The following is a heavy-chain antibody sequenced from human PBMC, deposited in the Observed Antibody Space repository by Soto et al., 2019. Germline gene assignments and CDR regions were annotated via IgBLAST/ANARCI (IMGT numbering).Heavy chain of an antibody. CDR3: ARQGIRPITMVRGVIVTQTWFDP. Sequence: SETLSITCTVSGGSISSGDYYWSWIRQPPGKGLEWIGYIYYSGSTYYNPSLKSRVTISVDTSKNQFFLKLSSVTATDTAIYFCARQGIRPITMVRGVIVTQTWFDPWGQGTLVTVSS. J-gene: IGHJ5*02. CDR2: IYYSGST. D-gene: IGHD3-10*01. V-gene: IGHV4-30-4*01. CDR1: GGSISSGDYY.